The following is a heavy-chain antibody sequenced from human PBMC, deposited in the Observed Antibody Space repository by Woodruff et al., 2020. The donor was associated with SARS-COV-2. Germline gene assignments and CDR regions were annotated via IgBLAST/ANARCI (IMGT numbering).Heavy chain of an antibody. Sequence: ADSVEGRFTISRDISMNTVFLQMNNLRTEDTAIYYCARDLGGWLGDYWGQGTLVTVSS. J-gene: IGHJ4*02. CDR3: ARDLGGWLGDY. V-gene: IGHV3-30*01. D-gene: IGHD6-19*01.